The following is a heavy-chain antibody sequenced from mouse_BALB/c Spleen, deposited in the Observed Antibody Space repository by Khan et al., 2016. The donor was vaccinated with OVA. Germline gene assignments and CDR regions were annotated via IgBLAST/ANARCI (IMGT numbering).Heavy chain of an antibody. V-gene: IGHV1S81*02. CDR1: GYTFTSYY. CDR3: ARRGLNGIFVY. J-gene: IGHJ3*01. Sequence: QIQLVQSGAELVKPGASVKLSCKTSGYTFTSYYMYWVKQRPGQGLEWIGEIIPNNGGANFNEKFKSKATLTVDKSSSTAYMQLSSLTSEDSAVYYCARRGLNGIFVYWGQGTLVTVSA. D-gene: IGHD1-3*01. CDR2: IIPNNGGA.